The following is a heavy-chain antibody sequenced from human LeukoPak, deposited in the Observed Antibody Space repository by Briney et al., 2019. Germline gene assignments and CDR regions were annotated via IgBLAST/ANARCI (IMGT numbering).Heavy chain of an antibody. CDR2: INPNTGAT. D-gene: IGHD3-22*01. CDR3: ARGSRAVIVVIGSNYFDS. Sequence: ASVKVSCKASGYTFTGYFMHWLRQAPGQGLEWMGWINPNTGATKFAQNFQERVTVTRDTSISTAYMELSRLRSDDTAVYYCARGSRAVIVVIGSNYFDSWGQGTLVTVSS. V-gene: IGHV1-2*02. CDR1: GYTFTGYF. J-gene: IGHJ4*02.